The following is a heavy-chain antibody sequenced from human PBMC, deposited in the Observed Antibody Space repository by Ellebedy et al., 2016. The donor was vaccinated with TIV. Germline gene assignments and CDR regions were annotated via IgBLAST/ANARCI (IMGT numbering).Heavy chain of an antibody. J-gene: IGHJ6*02. D-gene: IGHD3-3*01. Sequence: GESLKISCSASGFTFSNYAMHWVRQAPGKGLEDVAGISSNGNTYYADFAKGRFSISRDNSKNTVILQMSSLRAEDTAVLYCVKPPYYETVSGFPIYHYGVDVWGQGTAVTVSS. V-gene: IGHV3-64D*06. CDR1: GFTFSNYA. CDR3: VKPPYYETVSGFPIYHYGVDV. CDR2: ISSNGNT.